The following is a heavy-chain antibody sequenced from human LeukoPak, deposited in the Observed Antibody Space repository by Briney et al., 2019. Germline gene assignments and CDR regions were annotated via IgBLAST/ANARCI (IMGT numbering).Heavy chain of an antibody. D-gene: IGHD3-3*01. CDR3: AGGWWSGYVDN. CDR2: IMPYNGDT. J-gene: IGHJ4*02. V-gene: IGHV1-2*02. Sequence: ASVKVSCKTSGYTFNDFYIHWLRQAPGQGPEWMGWIMPYNGDTDYAQSFLGRVTMTMDSSINTAYVELRSLKSDDTAVYYCAGGWWSGYVDNWGQGTLITVSS. CDR1: GYTFNDFY.